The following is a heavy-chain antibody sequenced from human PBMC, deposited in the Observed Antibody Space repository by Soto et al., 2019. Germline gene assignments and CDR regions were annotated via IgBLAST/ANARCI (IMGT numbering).Heavy chain of an antibody. CDR2: ISPTGGST. CDR3: AKAKRGILPTTTGGLDY. V-gene: IGHV3-23*01. Sequence: EVQLLESGGNLVQPGGSLRLSCAGSGFPFSTYAVSWVRQTPGKGLEWVSAISPTGGSTYYAASVRGRFTISRDNSKNSVVLQMSGLRAEETAIYYCAKAKRGILPTTTGGLDYWGQGTVLSVSS. J-gene: IGHJ4*02. CDR1: GFPFSTYA. D-gene: IGHD4-4*01.